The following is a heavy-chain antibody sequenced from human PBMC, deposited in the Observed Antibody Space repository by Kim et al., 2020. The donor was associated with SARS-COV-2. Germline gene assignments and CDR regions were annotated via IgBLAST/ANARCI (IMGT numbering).Heavy chain of an antibody. CDR1: GGSISSSSYY. Sequence: SETLSLTCTVSGGSISSSSYYWGWIRQPPGKGLEWIGSIYYSGSTYYNPSLKSRVTISVDTSKNQFSLKLSSVTAADTAVYYCARQVDDSSGYYYAGAFDIWGQGTMVTVSS. CDR2: IYYSGST. CDR3: ARQVDDSSGYYYAGAFDI. J-gene: IGHJ3*02. D-gene: IGHD3-22*01. V-gene: IGHV4-39*01.